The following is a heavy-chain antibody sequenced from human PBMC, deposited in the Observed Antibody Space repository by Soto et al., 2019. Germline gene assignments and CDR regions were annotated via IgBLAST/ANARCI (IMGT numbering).Heavy chain of an antibody. CDR1: GGSFSGYY. J-gene: IGHJ4*02. CDR3: ARGTAVAPFDY. V-gene: IGHV4-34*01. Sequence: QVQLQQWGAGLLKPSVTLSLTCAVYGGSFSGYYWSWIRQPPGKGLEWIGEINHSGSTNYNPSLKSRVTISVYTSNNQFSLKLSAVTAADTAVYYCARGTAVAPFDYCGQGTLVTFSS. CDR2: INHSGST. D-gene: IGHD6-19*01.